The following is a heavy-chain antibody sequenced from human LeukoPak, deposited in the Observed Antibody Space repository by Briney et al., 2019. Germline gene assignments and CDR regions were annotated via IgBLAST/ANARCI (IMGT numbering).Heavy chain of an antibody. CDR2: ISSSSSYI. D-gene: IGHD4-17*01. CDR1: GXTFSSYS. J-gene: IGHJ5*02. Sequence: PGGPLRLSCAASGXTFSSYSMNWVRQAPGKGLEWVSSISSSSSYIYYADSVKGRFTISRDNAKNSLYLQMNSLRDEDTAVYYCARVDYGDYDWFDPWGQGTLVTVSS. CDR3: ARVDYGDYDWFDP. V-gene: IGHV3-21*01.